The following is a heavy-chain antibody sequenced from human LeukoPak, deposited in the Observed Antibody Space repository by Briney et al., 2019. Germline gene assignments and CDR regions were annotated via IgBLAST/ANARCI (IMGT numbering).Heavy chain of an antibody. D-gene: IGHD3-22*01. Sequence: SVTVSCTASGGSFSRYAISWVRQAPGQGLEWMGGIIPTFGTANYAQKFQGRVTITADESTRTAYMELRTLRSEDTAIYYCARGSGETGGYYYVYWGRGTPVTVSS. CDR3: ARGSGETGGYYYVY. CDR1: GGSFSRYA. V-gene: IGHV1-69*13. J-gene: IGHJ4*02. CDR2: IIPTFGTA.